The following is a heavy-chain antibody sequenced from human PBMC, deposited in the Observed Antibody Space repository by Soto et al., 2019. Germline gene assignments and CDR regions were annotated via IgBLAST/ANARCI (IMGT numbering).Heavy chain of an antibody. CDR3: ARGRWAAATYNWFDP. CDR1: GGTFSSYT. Sequence: SVKVSCKASGGTFSSYTISWVRQAPGQGLEWMGRIIPILGIANYAQKFQGRVTITADKSTSTAYMELSSLRSEDTAVYYCARGRWAAATYNWFDPWGQGTLVTVSS. J-gene: IGHJ5*02. CDR2: IIPILGIA. V-gene: IGHV1-69*02. D-gene: IGHD2-15*01.